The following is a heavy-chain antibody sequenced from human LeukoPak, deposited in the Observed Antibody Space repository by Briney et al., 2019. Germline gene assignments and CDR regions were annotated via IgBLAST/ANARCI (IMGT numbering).Heavy chain of an antibody. J-gene: IGHJ4*02. CDR2: IYYSGST. CDR3: AREPYDSSALYLDY. D-gene: IGHD3-22*01. Sequence: PSETLSLTCTVSGGSISSGGYYWSWIRQHPGKGLEWIGYIYYSGSTYYNPSLKSRVTISVDTSKNQFSLKLSSVTAADTAVYYCAREPYDSSALYLDYWGQGTLVTVSS. CDR1: GGSISSGGYY. V-gene: IGHV4-31*03.